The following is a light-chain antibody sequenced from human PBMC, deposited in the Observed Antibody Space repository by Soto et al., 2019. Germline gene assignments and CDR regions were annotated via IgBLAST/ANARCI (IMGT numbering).Light chain of an antibody. CDR2: GAS. CDR1: QSVSSN. J-gene: IGKJ3*01. Sequence: EIVMTQSPATLSVSPGERATLSCRASQSVSSNSAWYQQKPGQAPRLLIYGASNRATGIPASFSGSGYGTEFTLTISRLQSEDFAVYYCQQYNNWPVTFGPGTKVDIK. V-gene: IGKV3-15*01. CDR3: QQYNNWPVT.